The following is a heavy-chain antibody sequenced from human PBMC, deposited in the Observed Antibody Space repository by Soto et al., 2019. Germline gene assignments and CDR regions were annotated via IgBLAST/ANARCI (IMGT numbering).Heavy chain of an antibody. CDR2: IIPIFGSA. CDR1: GGTFSNYA. J-gene: IGHJ5*02. V-gene: IGHV1-69*12. D-gene: IGHD5-12*01. Sequence: QVQLVQSGAEVKKPGSSVKVSCKASGGTFSNYAITWVRQAPGQGIECLGRIIPIFGSANYAQKFQGRVTITADESTPTAYMELSSLRSDDTAVYYCAKDGGKDGYFGNRFAHWGQATLFTVSS. CDR3: AKDGGKDGYFGNRFAH.